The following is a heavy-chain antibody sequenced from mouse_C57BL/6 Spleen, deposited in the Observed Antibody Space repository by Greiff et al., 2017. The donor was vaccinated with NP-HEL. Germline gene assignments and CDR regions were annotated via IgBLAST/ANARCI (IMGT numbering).Heavy chain of an antibody. V-gene: IGHV1-64*01. CDR1: GYTFTSYW. D-gene: IGHD1-1*02. CDR3: AMWGPNYGDYYAMDY. Sequence: QVQLQQPGAELVKPGASVKLSCKASGYTFTSYWMHWVKQRPGQGLEWIGMIHPNSGSTNYNEKFKSKATLTVDKSSSTAYMQLSSLTSEDSAVYYCAMWGPNYGDYYAMDYWGQGTSVTVSS. J-gene: IGHJ4*01. CDR2: IHPNSGST.